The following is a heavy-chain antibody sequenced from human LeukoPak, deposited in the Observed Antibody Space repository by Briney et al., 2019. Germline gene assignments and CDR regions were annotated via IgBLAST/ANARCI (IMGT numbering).Heavy chain of an antibody. Sequence: PSETLSLTCTVSGGSVSSGSYYWSWIRQPPGKGLEWIGYIYYSGSTNYNPSLKSRVTISVDTSKNQFSLKLSSVTAADTAVYYCASWDELNCSGTSCYGYYYYYGMDVWGQGTTVTVSS. CDR3: ASWDELNCSGTSCYGYYYYYGMDV. CDR2: IYYSGST. J-gene: IGHJ6*02. V-gene: IGHV4-61*01. D-gene: IGHD2-2*01. CDR1: GGSVSSGSYY.